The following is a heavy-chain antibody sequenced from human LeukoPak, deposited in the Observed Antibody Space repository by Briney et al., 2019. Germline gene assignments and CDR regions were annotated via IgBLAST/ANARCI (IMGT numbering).Heavy chain of an antibody. CDR2: IKQDGSEK. Sequence: GGSLRLSCAASGFTFSSYWMSWVRQAPGKGLEWVANIKQDGSEKYYVDSVKGRFTISRDNAKNSLYLQMNSLRVEDTAVYYCVREKREYHNWFDPWGQGTLVTVSS. CDR3: VREKREYHNWFDP. J-gene: IGHJ5*02. V-gene: IGHV3-7*01. D-gene: IGHD2-2*01. CDR1: GFTFSSYW.